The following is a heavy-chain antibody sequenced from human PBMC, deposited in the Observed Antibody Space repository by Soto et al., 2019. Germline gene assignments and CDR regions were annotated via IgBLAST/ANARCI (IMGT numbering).Heavy chain of an antibody. J-gene: IGHJ4*02. CDR2: ILYDGSNK. D-gene: IGHD5-18*01. V-gene: IGHV3-30-3*01. Sequence: LRLSCAASGFTFSDYAMHWVRQAPGKGLEWVALILYDGSNKYYADSVKGRFSISRDTSKNTLYLVMSSLRTDDTAVYYCARERIQNKHYFDYWGQGTLVTSPQ. CDR1: GFTFSDYA. CDR3: ARERIQNKHYFDY.